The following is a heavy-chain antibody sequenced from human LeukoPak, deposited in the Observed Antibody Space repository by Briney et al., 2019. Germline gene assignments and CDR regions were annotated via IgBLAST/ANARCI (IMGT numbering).Heavy chain of an antibody. CDR1: GGSISSYY. J-gene: IGHJ5*02. D-gene: IGHD3-3*01. CDR2: IYYSGST. V-gene: IGHV4-59*01. CDR3: ARVVSIFGVVPNWFDP. Sequence: SETLSLTCTVSGGSISSYYWSWIRQPPGKGLEWIGYIYYSGSTNYNPSLKSRVTISVDTSKNQFSLKLSSVTAADTAVYYCARVVSIFGVVPNWFDPWGQGTLVTVSS.